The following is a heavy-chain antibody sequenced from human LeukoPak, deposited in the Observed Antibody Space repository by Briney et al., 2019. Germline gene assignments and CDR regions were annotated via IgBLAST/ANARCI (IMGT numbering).Heavy chain of an antibody. Sequence: PGGSLRLSCAASGFTVSSNYMSWVRQAPGKGLEWVSVIYSGGSTYYADSVKGRFTISRDNSKNTLYLQMNSLRAEDTAVYYCARYSYGLNFDYWGQGTLVTVSS. CDR2: IYSGGST. J-gene: IGHJ4*02. D-gene: IGHD5-18*01. V-gene: IGHV3-66*02. CDR1: GFTVSSNY. CDR3: ARYSYGLNFDY.